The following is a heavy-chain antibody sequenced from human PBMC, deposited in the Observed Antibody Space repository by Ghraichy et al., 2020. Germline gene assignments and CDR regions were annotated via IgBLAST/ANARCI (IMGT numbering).Heavy chain of an antibody. D-gene: IGHD3-10*01. J-gene: IGHJ6*02. CDR2: MNPNSGNT. CDR1: GYTFTSYD. V-gene: IGHV1-8*01. Sequence: ASVKVSCKASGYTFTSYDINWVRQATGQGLEWMGWMNPNSGNTGYAQKFQGRVTMTRNTSISTAYMELSSLRSEDTAVYYCARGLLRSRSYGSGSSRWGYYYGMDVWGQGTTVTVSS. CDR3: ARGLLRSRSYGSGSSRWGYYYGMDV.